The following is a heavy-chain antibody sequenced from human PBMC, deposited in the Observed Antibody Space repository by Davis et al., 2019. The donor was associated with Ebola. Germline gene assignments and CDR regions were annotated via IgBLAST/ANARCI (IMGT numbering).Heavy chain of an antibody. D-gene: IGHD3-3*01. J-gene: IGHJ2*01. Sequence: PSETLSLTCTVSGGSMSGHFWSWIRQPPGKGLEWIGYSGTTNYNPSLKSRVTISVDTSKNQFSLKLSSVTAADTAVYYCARADSYYDFWSGYYTRWYFDLWGRGTLVTVSS. CDR2: SGTT. V-gene: IGHV4-59*11. CDR1: GGSMSGHF. CDR3: ARADSYYDFWSGYYTRWYFDL.